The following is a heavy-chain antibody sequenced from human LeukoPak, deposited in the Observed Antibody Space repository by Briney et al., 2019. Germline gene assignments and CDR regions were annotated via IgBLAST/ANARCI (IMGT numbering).Heavy chain of an antibody. CDR2: INPSGGST. Sequence: ASVKVSCKAFGYTFTSYYMHWVRQAPGQGLEWMGIINPSGGSTRYAQKFQGRVTMTRDTSTSTVYMELSSLSSEDTAVYYCARDLYGGNSEVDYWGQGTLVTVSS. D-gene: IGHD4-23*01. CDR1: GYTFTSYY. J-gene: IGHJ4*02. CDR3: ARDLYGGNSEVDY. V-gene: IGHV1-46*01.